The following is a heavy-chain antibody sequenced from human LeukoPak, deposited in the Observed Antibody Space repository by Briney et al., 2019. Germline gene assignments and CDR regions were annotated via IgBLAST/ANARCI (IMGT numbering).Heavy chain of an antibody. V-gene: IGHV3-20*04. D-gene: IGHD1-1*01. Sequence: GGSLRLSCAASGFTFDDYGMSWVRQAPGRGLEWVSGINWNGGSTGYADSVKGRFTISRDNAKNSLYLQMNSLRAEDSALYYCVRVKLERRYFDYWGQGTLVTVSS. CDR3: VRVKLERRYFDY. CDR2: INWNGGST. J-gene: IGHJ4*02. CDR1: GFTFDDYG.